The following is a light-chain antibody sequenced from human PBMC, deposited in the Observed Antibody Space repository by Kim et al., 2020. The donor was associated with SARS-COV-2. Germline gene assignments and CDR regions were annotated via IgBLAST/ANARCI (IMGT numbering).Light chain of an antibody. V-gene: IGLV6-57*02. CDR1: SGSSASNY. Sequence: GNTVTSSCHGSSGSSASNYVQWYQQRPGSAPTTVIYEVNQRPSGVPGRFTGSIDSSSNSASLTISRLKTEEEADYYCQSYDSSNWVFGGGTQLTVL. CDR3: QSYDSSNWV. CDR2: EVN. J-gene: IGLJ3*02.